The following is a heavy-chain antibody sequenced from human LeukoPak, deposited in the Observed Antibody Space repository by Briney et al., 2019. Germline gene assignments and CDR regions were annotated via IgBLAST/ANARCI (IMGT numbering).Heavy chain of an antibody. CDR3: ARIVVVPAATWDDAFDI. Sequence: ASVKVSCKASGYTFTSYYMHWVRQAPGQGLEWMGIINPSGGSTSYAQKFQGRVTMTRDTSTSTVYMELSSLRSEDTAVYYCARIVVVPAATWDDAFDIWGQGTMVTVPS. CDR1: GYTFTSYY. CDR2: INPSGGST. D-gene: IGHD2-2*01. J-gene: IGHJ3*02. V-gene: IGHV1-46*01.